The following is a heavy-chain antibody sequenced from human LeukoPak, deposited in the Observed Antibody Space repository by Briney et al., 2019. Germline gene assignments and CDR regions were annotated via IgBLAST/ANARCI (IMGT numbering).Heavy chain of an antibody. J-gene: IGHJ4*02. CDR3: ARDCSSTSSMDY. D-gene: IGHD2-2*01. CDR1: GFTFSSYS. V-gene: IGHV3-21*01. CDR2: ISSSSSYI. Sequence: PGGSLRLSCAASGFTFSSYSMNWVRQAPGTGLEWVSSISSSSSYIYYADSVKGRFTISRDNAKNSLYLQMNSLRAEDTAVYYCARDCSSTSSMDYWGQGTLVTVSS.